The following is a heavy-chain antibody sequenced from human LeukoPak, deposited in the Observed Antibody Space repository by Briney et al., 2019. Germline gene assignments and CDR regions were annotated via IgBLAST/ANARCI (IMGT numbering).Heavy chain of an antibody. V-gene: IGHV3-23*01. CDR1: GFTFSSYA. J-gene: IGHJ5*02. CDR3: AKASRYSYGYLYNWFDP. Sequence: PPGGPLRLSCAASGFTFSSYAMSWVRQAPGKGLEWVSAISGSGGSTYYADSVKGRFTISRDNSKNTLYLQMNSLRAEDTAVYYCAKASRYSYGYLYNWFDPWGQGTLVTVSS. CDR2: ISGSGGST. D-gene: IGHD5-18*01.